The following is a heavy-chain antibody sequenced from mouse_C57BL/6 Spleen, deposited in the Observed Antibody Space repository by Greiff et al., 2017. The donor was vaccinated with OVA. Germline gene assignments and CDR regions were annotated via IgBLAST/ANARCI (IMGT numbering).Heavy chain of an antibody. V-gene: IGHV1-81*01. Sequence: QVQLQQSGAELARPGASVKLSCKASGYTFTSYGISWVKQRTGQGLEWIGEIYPRSGNTYYNEKFKGKATLTADKSSSTAYMELRSLTSEDSAVYFCARYPYGSSLYYFDYWGQGTTLTVSS. D-gene: IGHD1-1*01. CDR1: GYTFTSYG. CDR3: ARYPYGSSLYYFDY. CDR2: IYPRSGNT. J-gene: IGHJ2*01.